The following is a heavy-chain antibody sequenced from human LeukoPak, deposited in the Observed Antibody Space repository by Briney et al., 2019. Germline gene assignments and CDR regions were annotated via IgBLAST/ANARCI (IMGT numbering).Heavy chain of an antibody. D-gene: IGHD3-22*01. V-gene: IGHV4-39*01. Sequence: PSETLSLTCTVSGGSISSSSYSWGWIRQPPGKGLEWIGSIYYSGSTYYNPSLKSRVTISVDTSKNQFSLKLSSVTAADTAVYYCARATGYYDSSGYYLFDYWGQGTLVTVSS. CDR2: IYYSGST. CDR1: GGSISSSSYS. J-gene: IGHJ4*02. CDR3: ARATGYYDSSGYYLFDY.